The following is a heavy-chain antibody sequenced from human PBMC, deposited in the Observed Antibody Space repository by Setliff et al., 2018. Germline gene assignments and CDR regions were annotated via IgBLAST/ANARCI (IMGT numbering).Heavy chain of an antibody. J-gene: IGHJ4*02. D-gene: IGHD3-22*01. CDR2: ISGSGGST. CDR3: AKVKTYYSDSSTLDY. V-gene: IGHV3-23*01. CDR1: GFTFSSYA. Sequence: SCAASGFTFSSYAMSWVRQAPGKGLEWVSAISGSGGSTYYADSVKGRFTISRDNSKSTLYLQMNSLRAEDTAVYYCAKVKTYYSDSSTLDYWGQGTLVTVSS.